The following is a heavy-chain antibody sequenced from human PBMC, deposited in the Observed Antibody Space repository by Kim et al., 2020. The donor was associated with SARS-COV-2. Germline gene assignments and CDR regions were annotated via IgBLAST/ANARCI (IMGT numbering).Heavy chain of an antibody. D-gene: IGHD6-13*01. CDR1: GFTFSSYA. CDR3: AKPGTSSWYEGEYFHR. CDR2: ISGSGANT. Sequence: GGSLRLSCAASGFTFSSYAMSWVRQAPGKGLEWVSAISGSGANTYYADSVKGXFTVSRDNSKNTLYLQMNSLRXEDXXIXXXAKPGTSSWYEGEYFHRW. J-gene: IGHJ1*01. V-gene: IGHV3-23*01.